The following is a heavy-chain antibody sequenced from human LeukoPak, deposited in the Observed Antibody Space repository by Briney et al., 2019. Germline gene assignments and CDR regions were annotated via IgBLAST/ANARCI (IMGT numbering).Heavy chain of an antibody. CDR3: ARDLEILGESVDWFNP. D-gene: IGHD3-10*01. CDR2: ISISGGST. J-gene: IGHJ5*02. V-gene: IGHV3-23*01. Sequence: GGSLRLSCAASGFTFSSYAMSWVRQAPGKGLEWVSVISISGGSTYYADSVKGRFTIFRDNSKNTLYLQMNSLRAEDTAVYFCARDLEILGESVDWFNPWGQGTLVTVSS. CDR1: GFTFSSYA.